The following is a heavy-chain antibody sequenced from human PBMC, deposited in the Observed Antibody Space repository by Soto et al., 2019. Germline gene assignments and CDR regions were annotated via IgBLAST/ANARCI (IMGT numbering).Heavy chain of an antibody. V-gene: IGHV3-23*01. J-gene: IGHJ6*02. CDR1: GFTFSSYA. Sequence: EVQLLESGGGLVQPGGSLRLSCAASGFTFSSYAMSWVRQAPGKGLEWVSAISGSGGSTYYADSVKGRFTISRDNSKNTLYLQMNSLRAEDTAVYYCAKDLTVTIDYYYDGMDVWGQGTTVTVSS. D-gene: IGHD4-4*01. CDR3: AKDLTVTIDYYYDGMDV. CDR2: ISGSGGST.